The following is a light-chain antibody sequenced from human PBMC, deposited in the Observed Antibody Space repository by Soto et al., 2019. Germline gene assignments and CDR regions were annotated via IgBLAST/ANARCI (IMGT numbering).Light chain of an antibody. J-gene: IGKJ1*01. V-gene: IGKV1-5*01. CDR3: QQYNSFSWT. Sequence: DIQTAQSSSTRSASVGDKVTIPCQASQSVTKWLAWYQQKSGQAPWLLIYGACSRATGMPGRFSGCGSGTDFTLTLSGLQPDDFATYYCQQYNSFSWTFGQGTE. CDR1: QSVTKW. CDR2: GAC.